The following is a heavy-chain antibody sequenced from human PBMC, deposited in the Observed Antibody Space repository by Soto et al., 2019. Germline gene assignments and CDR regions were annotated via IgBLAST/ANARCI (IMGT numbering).Heavy chain of an antibody. D-gene: IGHD6-6*01. CDR2: MSYDGRNQ. V-gene: IGHV3-30*18. CDR1: GFTLSGVD. CDR3: AKGGWYTSSSRSDC. J-gene: IGHJ4*02. Sequence: LRLSCSASGFTLSGVDMHWVRQAPGKGLEWVAVMSYDGRNQYYADSVKGRFTVSRDSSKSTLYLQMNSLRTEDAAVYYCAKGGWYTSSSRSDCWGQGTLVTVSS.